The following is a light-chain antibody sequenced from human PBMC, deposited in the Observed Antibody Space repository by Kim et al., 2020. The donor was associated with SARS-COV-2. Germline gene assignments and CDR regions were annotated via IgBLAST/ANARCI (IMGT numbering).Light chain of an antibody. V-gene: IGKV1-39*01. Sequence: DIQMTQSPPSLSASVGDRVTITCRASQSIRSYLNWYQQKPGKAPKLLIYAASSLQSGVPSRFSGSGSGTDFTLTISSLQPEDFATYYCQQSYSTPYTFGQGTNLEI. J-gene: IGKJ2*01. CDR2: AAS. CDR1: QSIRSY. CDR3: QQSYSTPYT.